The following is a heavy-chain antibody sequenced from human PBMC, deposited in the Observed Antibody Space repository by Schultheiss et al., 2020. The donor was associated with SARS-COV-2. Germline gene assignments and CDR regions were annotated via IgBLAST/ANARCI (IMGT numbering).Heavy chain of an antibody. Sequence: LSLTCAASGFTFSRFGMHWVRQAPGKGLEWVAVIWYDGSNKYYADSVNGRFTISRDNSKNMLYLQMNSLRAEDTAVYYCARDKYYYDSTSSLFDYWGQGTLVTVSS. J-gene: IGHJ4*02. CDR1: GFTFSRFG. D-gene: IGHD3-22*01. V-gene: IGHV3-33*01. CDR3: ARDKYYYDSTSSLFDY. CDR2: IWYDGSNK.